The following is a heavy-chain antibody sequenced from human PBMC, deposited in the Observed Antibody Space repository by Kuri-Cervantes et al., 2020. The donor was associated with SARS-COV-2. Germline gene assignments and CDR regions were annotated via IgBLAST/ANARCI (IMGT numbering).Heavy chain of an antibody. D-gene: IGHD3-9*01. CDR1: GGSISSSSYY. CDR3: ARGRYFGPDYYGMDV. Sequence: SETLSLTCTVSGGSISSSSYYWGWIRQPPGKGLEWIGSIYHSGSTNYNPSLKSRVTISVDTSKNQFSLKLSSVTAADTAVYYCARGRYFGPDYYGMDVWGQGTTVTVSS. V-gene: IGHV4-39*07. J-gene: IGHJ6*02. CDR2: IYHSGST.